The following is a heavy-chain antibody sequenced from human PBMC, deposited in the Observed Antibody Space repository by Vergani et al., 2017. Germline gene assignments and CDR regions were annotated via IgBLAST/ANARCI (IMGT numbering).Heavy chain of an antibody. CDR3: ASAKYYSYSTSHFRGWYFDV. D-gene: IGHD3-16*01. Sequence: QMQLQESGPGLVKASETLSLTCTVSGDSIISRSYYWGWIRQPPGKGLEWIGSIYNSGNSDSSSSLKSRVTISADTSKNQFSLRLMSVTAADTAVYYFASAKYYSYSTSHFRGWYFDVWGRGTLVTVPS. J-gene: IGHJ2*01. V-gene: IGHV4-39*01. CDR2: IYNSGNS. CDR1: GDSIISRSYY.